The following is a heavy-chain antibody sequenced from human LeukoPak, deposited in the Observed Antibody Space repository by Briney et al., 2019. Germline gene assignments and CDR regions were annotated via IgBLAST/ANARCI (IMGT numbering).Heavy chain of an antibody. CDR3: ARDVVAARGSFDY. Sequence: SETLSLTCTVSGDSISSGDYYWSWIRQPAGKGLEWIGHIYTSGSTNYNPSLKSRVTMSVDMSKNQFSLKLRSVTAADTAVYYCARDVVAARGSFDYWGQGTLVTVSS. V-gene: IGHV4-61*09. D-gene: IGHD2-2*01. J-gene: IGHJ4*02. CDR2: IYTSGST. CDR1: GDSISSGDYY.